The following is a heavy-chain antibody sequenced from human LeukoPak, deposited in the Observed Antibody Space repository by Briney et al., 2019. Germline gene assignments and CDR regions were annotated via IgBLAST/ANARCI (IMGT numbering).Heavy chain of an antibody. Sequence: GESLKISCQGSEYSFATYWIAWLRQMPGKGLEWMGIIYPSDSDTRYSPSFQGQVTISADKSIKTAYLQWSSLKASDTAMYYCARPLEGIVGATGFDYWGQGTLVTVSS. D-gene: IGHD1-26*01. CDR2: IYPSDSDT. CDR3: ARPLEGIVGATGFDY. J-gene: IGHJ4*02. CDR1: EYSFATYW. V-gene: IGHV5-51*01.